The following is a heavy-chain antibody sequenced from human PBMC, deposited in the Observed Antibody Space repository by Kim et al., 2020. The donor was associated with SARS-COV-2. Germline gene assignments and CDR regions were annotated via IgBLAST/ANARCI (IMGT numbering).Heavy chain of an antibody. V-gene: IGHV3-21*01. CDR1: GFTFSIYT. CDR3: AREISSGWYGVVGY. D-gene: IGHD6-19*01. CDR2: ISHSSNYI. J-gene: IGHJ4*02. Sequence: GGSLRLSCAASGFTFSIYTMNWVRQAPGKGLEWVSSISHSSNYIYYADSVRGRFTISRDNAKNSRYLQMNSLRAEDTAVYYCAREISSGWYGVVGYWGQGTLVTVSS.